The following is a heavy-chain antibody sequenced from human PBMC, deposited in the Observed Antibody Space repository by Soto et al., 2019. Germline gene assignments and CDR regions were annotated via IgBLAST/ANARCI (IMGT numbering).Heavy chain of an antibody. CDR1: GGSFNTYP. V-gene: IGHV1-69*06. J-gene: IGHJ4*02. D-gene: IGHD6-13*01. Sequence: QGQLVQSGAEVKKPGSSVKVSCKTSGGSFNTYPFSWVRQAPGQGLEWMGGIVPIFGSANYAHKFRGRVTISADKSTSTAYMELSSLRSEDTAVYFCAKLTAAWGQGTLVTVSS. CDR2: IVPIFGSA. CDR3: AKLTAA.